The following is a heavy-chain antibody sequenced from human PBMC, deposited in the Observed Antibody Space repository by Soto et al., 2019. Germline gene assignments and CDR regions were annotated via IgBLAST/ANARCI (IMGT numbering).Heavy chain of an antibody. D-gene: IGHD4-17*01. V-gene: IGHV3-53*01. CDR3: ARDYGAWAVTEDGI. CDR2: IYPAGTT. CDR1: GFTVSSNY. Sequence: EVQLVESGGGLIQPGGSLRLSCEASGFTVSSNYMSWVRQAPGKGLEWVSVIYPAGTTYYADSVKGRFTISTDNSTNALYLRMNSLRAEDMAVYYCARDYGAWAVTEDGIWGQGTMVTVSS. J-gene: IGHJ3*02.